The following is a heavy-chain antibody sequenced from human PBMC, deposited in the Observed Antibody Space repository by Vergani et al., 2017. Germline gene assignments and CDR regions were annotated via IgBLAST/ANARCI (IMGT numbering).Heavy chain of an antibody. CDR2: IFPSGDT. Sequence: QVQLQESGPEVVKPSETLSLTCAVSGFSINSGYYWGWIGQPPGRGLEWIGSIFPSGDTYYNPYLKSRVTISVDTSKNQFSLKLNSVTAADTAVYYCTRHYYDSNGYYFPDYWGQGSLVTVSS. D-gene: IGHD3-22*01. J-gene: IGHJ4*02. V-gene: IGHV4-38-2*01. CDR3: TRHYYDSNGYYFPDY. CDR1: GFSINSGYY.